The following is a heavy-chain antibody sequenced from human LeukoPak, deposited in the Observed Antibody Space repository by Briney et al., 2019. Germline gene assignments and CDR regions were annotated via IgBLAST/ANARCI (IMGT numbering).Heavy chain of an antibody. J-gene: IGHJ4*02. D-gene: IGHD1-1*01. CDR2: INPSGGST. CDR3: ARDTTTNGGFDY. Sequence: ASVKVSCKASGYTFTSYYMHWVRQAPGQGLEWMGIINPSGGSTSYAQKFQGRVTMTRDTSTSTDYMELSSLRSEDTAVYYCARDTTTNGGFDYWGQGTLVTVSS. CDR1: GYTFTSYY. V-gene: IGHV1-46*01.